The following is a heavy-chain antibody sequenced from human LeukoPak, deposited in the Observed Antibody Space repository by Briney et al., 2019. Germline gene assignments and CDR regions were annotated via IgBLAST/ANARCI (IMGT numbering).Heavy chain of an antibody. D-gene: IGHD2-8*01. CDR1: GGSISNTNW. Sequence: SGTLSLTCGVSGGSISNTNWWSWVRQPPGQGLEWIGEISLTGLTHYNPSLESRVAVSLDKSKNQLSLNLTSVTAADTAVYYCSRENGAFSPFGYWGQGTLVTV. CDR3: SRENGAFSPFGY. V-gene: IGHV4-4*02. J-gene: IGHJ4*02. CDR2: ISLTGLT.